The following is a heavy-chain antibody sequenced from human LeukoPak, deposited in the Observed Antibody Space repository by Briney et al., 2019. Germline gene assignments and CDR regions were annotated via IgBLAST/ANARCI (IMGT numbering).Heavy chain of an antibody. CDR2: MNPNSGNT. D-gene: IGHD5-12*01. V-gene: IGHV1-8*02. J-gene: IGHJ4*02. CDR3: ASDYSGYDGIDY. Sequence: GASVKVSCKASGYTFTSYDINRVRQATGQGLEWMGWMNPNSGNTGYAQKFQGRVTMTRDTSISTAYMELSRLRSDDTAVYYCASDYSGYDGIDYWGQGTLVTVSS. CDR1: GYTFTSYD.